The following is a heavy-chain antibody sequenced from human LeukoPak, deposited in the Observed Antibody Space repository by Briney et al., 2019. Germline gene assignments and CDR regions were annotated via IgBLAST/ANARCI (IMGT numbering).Heavy chain of an antibody. CDR1: GYTFTSYA. CDR3: ARDPRLRYFDWSQYYGMDV. Sequence: ASVNVSCKASGYTFTSYAMNWVRQAPGQGLEWMGWINTNTGNPTYAQGFTGRFVFSLDTSVSTAYLQISSLKAEDTAVYYCARDPRLRYFDWSQYYGMDVWGQGTTVTVSS. D-gene: IGHD3-9*01. CDR2: INTNTGNP. V-gene: IGHV7-4-1*02. J-gene: IGHJ6*02.